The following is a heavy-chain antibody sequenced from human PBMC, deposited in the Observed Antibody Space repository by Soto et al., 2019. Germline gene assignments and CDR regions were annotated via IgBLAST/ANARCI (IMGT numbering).Heavy chain of an antibody. V-gene: IGHV3-72*01. D-gene: IGHD1-26*01. CDR1: GFAFSDYY. CDR3: ARDTGGSYDY. CDR2: TRNKANSYST. J-gene: IGHJ4*02. Sequence: GSLRLSCAASGFAFSDYYMDWVRQVPGKGLEWVGRTRNKANSYSTEYAPSVKDRFTISRHDLEDSMYLQMNSLKTEDTAVYYCARDTGGSYDYWGQGALVTVSS.